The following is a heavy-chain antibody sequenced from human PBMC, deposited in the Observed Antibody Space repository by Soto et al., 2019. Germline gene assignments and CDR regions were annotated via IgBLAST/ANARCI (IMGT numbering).Heavy chain of an antibody. V-gene: IGHV1-69*13. CDR1: GGTFSSYA. J-gene: IGHJ6*02. CDR2: IIPLLGTA. D-gene: IGHD5-18*01. Sequence: SVKVSCKASGGTFSSYAINWVRQAPGQGLEWMGGIIPLLGTADSAQKFQGRVTITADESTSTAYMELSSLRFEDTAVYYCARGHSYGNYYYYYGMDVWGQGTTVT. CDR3: ARGHSYGNYYYYYGMDV.